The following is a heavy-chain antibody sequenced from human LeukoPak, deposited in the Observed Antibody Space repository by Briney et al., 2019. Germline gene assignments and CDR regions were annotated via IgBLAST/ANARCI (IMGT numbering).Heavy chain of an antibody. CDR2: ISYDGSNK. Sequence: PGRSLRLSCAASGFTFSSYGMHWVRQAPGKGLEWVAVISYDGSNKYYADSVKGRFTISRDNSKNTLYLQMNSLRAEDTAVYYCAKVAPCTNGVCEHYYGMDVWGQGTTVTVSS. CDR3: AKVAPCTNGVCEHYYGMDV. V-gene: IGHV3-30*18. D-gene: IGHD2-8*01. J-gene: IGHJ6*02. CDR1: GFTFSSYG.